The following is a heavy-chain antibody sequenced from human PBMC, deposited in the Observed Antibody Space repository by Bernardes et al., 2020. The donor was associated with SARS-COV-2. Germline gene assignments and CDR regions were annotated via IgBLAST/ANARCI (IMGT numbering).Heavy chain of an antibody. D-gene: IGHD3-9*01. Sequence: GGSLRLSCAASGFNFYDYAMHWVRQAPGEGLEWVSGISWNSGSIGYADSVKGRFTISRENAKNSLYLQMNSLRPEDTALYYCAKDRMVGGDVLTGYHFLPDSWGQGTLVTVSS. CDR1: GFNFYDYA. CDR3: AKDRMVGGDVLTGYHFLPDS. J-gene: IGHJ4*02. V-gene: IGHV3-9*01. CDR2: ISWNSGSI.